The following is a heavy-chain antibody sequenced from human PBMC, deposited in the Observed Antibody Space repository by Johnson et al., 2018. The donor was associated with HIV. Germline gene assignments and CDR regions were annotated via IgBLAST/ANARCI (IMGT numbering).Heavy chain of an antibody. CDR2: IWYAGSNK. V-gene: IGHV3-33*06. CDR3: AKDSMGFNWNQFEAFDM. Sequence: QVQLVESGGGVVQPGGSLRLSCAASGISFSSFDMHWVRQAPGQGLEWVALIWYAGSNKYSADSVKGRFTISRDNSKNTLYLQMNSLRGEDMAVYYCAKDSMGFNWNQFEAFDMWGQGTMVTVSS. J-gene: IGHJ3*02. D-gene: IGHD1-20*01. CDR1: GISFSSFD.